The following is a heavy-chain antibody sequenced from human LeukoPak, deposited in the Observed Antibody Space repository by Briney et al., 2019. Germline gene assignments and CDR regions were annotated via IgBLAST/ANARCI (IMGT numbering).Heavy chain of an antibody. CDR1: GGSISSYY. CDR2: IYTSGST. D-gene: IGHD5-12*01. Sequence: SETLSLTCTVSGGSISSYYGSWIWHPAGKGLEWIGRIYTSGSTNYNPSLKSRVTMSVDTSKNQFSLKLSSVTAADTAVYYCARGPDIVATAWGQGTLVTVSS. V-gene: IGHV4-4*07. J-gene: IGHJ5*02. CDR3: ARGPDIVATA.